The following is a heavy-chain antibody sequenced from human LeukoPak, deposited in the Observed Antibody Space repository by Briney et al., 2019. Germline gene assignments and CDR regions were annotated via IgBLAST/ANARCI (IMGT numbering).Heavy chain of an antibody. Sequence: SETLSLTRTLSGGSISNHYWSWIRQPAGKGLEWIGRLYSTGTTNYNPSLKSRVTMSVDTSKNQFSLKLSSVTAADTAVYYCARDHSSGWYGWFGPWGQGTLVTVSS. CDR3: ARDHSSGWYGWFGP. CDR1: GGSISNHY. J-gene: IGHJ5*02. D-gene: IGHD6-19*01. CDR2: LYSTGTT. V-gene: IGHV4-4*07.